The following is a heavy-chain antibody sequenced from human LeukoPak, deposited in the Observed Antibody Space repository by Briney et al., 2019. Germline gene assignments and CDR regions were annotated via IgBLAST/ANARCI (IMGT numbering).Heavy chain of an antibody. CDR2: IYHSGST. D-gene: IGHD3-22*01. J-gene: IGHJ3*02. Sequence: SETLSLTCAVSGGSMSSSNWWSWVRQPPGKGLEWIGEIYHSGSTNYNPSLKSRVTISVDKSKNQFSLKLNSVAAADTAVYYCARVRRSGYYFGAFDIWGQGTMVTVSS. CDR1: GGSMSSSNW. CDR3: ARVRRSGYYFGAFDI. V-gene: IGHV4-4*02.